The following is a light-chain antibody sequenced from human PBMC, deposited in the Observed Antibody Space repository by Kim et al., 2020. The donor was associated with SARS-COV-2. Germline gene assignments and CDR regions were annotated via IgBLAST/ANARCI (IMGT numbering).Light chain of an antibody. CDR1: QDIRND. CDR3: LQDYNYPYT. CDR2: AAS. Sequence: SASIGDRVTITCQASQDIRNDLGWYQQKPGKAPELLIYAASSLQSGVPSRFAGSGSGTDFTLTISSLQPEDFATYYCLQDYNYPYTFGQGTKLEIK. V-gene: IGKV1-6*01. J-gene: IGKJ2*01.